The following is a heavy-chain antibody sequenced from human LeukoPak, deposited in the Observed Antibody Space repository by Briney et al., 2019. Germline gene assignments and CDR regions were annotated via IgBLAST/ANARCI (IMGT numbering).Heavy chain of an antibody. J-gene: IGHJ4*02. V-gene: IGHV3-33*01. D-gene: IGHD2-2*01. CDR2: IWYDGSNK. CDR3: ARSVYCSSTSCYEGPVDY. Sequence: PGRSLRLSCAASGFTFSSYGMHWVRQAPGKGLEWVAVIWYDGSNKYYADSVKGRFTISRDNSKNTLYLQMNSLRAEDTAVYYCARSVYCSSTSCYEGPVDYWGQGTLVTVSS. CDR1: GFTFSSYG.